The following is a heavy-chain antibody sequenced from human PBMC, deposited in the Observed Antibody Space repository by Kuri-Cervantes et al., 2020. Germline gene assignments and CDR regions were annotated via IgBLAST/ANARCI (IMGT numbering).Heavy chain of an antibody. V-gene: IGHV4-59*01. Sequence: SQTLSLTCAVYGGSISSYYWSWIRQPPGKGLEWIGYIYYSGSTNYNPSLKSRVTISVDTSKNQFSLKLSSVTAADTAVYYCAGYSSGWRYYYYGMDVWGQGTTVTVSS. D-gene: IGHD6-19*01. CDR1: GGSISSYY. J-gene: IGHJ6*02. CDR2: IYYSGST. CDR3: AGYSSGWRYYYYGMDV.